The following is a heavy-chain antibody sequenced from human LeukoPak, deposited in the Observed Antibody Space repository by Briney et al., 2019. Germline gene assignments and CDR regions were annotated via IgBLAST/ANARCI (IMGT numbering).Heavy chain of an antibody. D-gene: IGHD6-13*01. CDR2: IYTSGST. CDR1: GDSISTYY. CDR3: AREDSSSWTHYYYYYMDV. Sequence: SETLSLTCTVSGDSISTYYWSWIRQPAGKGLEWIGRIYTSGSTNYNPSLKSRVTISVDTSKNQFSLKLSSVTAADTAVYYCAREDSSSWTHYYYYYMDVWGKGTTVTISS. J-gene: IGHJ6*03. V-gene: IGHV4-4*07.